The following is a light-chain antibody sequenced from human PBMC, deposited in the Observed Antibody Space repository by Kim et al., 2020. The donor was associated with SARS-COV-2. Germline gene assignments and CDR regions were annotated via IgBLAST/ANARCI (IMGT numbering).Light chain of an antibody. CDR3: CSYAGSSSWV. J-gene: IGLJ3*02. Sequence: GKFITISCTGTSSDVGSYNLVSWYQQHPGKAPKLMIYEGSKRPSGVSNRFSGSKSGNTASLTISGLQAEDEADYYCCSYAGSSSWVFGGGTQLTVL. CDR1: SSDVGSYNL. CDR2: EGS. V-gene: IGLV2-23*01.